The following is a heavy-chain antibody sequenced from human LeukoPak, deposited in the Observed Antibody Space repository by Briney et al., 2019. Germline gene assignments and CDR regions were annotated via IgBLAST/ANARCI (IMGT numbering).Heavy chain of an antibody. CDR2: INHSGST. V-gene: IGHV4-34*01. CDR1: GGSFSGYY. J-gene: IGHJ5*02. D-gene: IGHD2-2*01. CDR3: ARGGFASRYCSSTSCFHYRNWFDP. Sequence: PSETLSLTCAVYGGSFSGYYWSWIRQPPGKGLEWIGEINHSGSTNYNPPHKSRVTISVDTSKNQFSLKLSSVTAADTAVYYCARGGFASRYCSSTSCFHYRNWFDPWGQGTLVTVSS.